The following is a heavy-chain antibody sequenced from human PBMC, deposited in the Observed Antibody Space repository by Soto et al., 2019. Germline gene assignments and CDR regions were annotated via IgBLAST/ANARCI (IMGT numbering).Heavy chain of an antibody. CDR3: AKSPSIVVVPAAIDY. CDR1: GGSFSGYY. CDR2: INHSGST. V-gene: IGHV4-34*01. D-gene: IGHD2-2*02. Sequence: SETLSLTCAVYGGSFSGYYWSWIRQPPGKGLEWIGEINHSGSTNYNPSLKSRVTISVDTSKNQFSLKLSSVTAEDTAVYYCAKSPSIVVVPAAIDYWGQGTLVTVSS. J-gene: IGHJ4*02.